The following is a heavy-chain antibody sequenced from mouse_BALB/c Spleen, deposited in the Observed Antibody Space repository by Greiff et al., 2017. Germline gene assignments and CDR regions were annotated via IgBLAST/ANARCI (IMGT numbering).Heavy chain of an antibody. D-gene: IGHD1-1*01. J-gene: IGHJ1*01. CDR1: GFTFSSYG. V-gene: IGHV5-6-3*01. Sequence: EVKLQESGGGLVQPGGSLKLSCAASGFTFSSYGMSWVRQTPDKRLELVATINSNGGSTYYPDSVKGRFTISRDNAKNTLYLQMSSLKSEDTAMYYCARDPGNYYGSSHWYFDVWGAGTTVTVSS. CDR3: ARDPGNYYGSSHWYFDV. CDR2: INSNGGST.